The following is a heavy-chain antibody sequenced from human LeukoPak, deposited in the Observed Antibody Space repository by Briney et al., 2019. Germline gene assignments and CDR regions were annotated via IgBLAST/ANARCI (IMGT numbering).Heavy chain of an antibody. CDR3: AREMATIRLRNFDY. Sequence: PGGSLRLSCAASGFTFSSYAMHWVRQAPGKGLEWVAVISYDGSNKYYADSVKGRFTISRDNSKNTLYLQMNSLRAEDTAVYYCAREMATIRLRNFDYWGQGTLVTVSS. CDR1: GFTFSSYA. J-gene: IGHJ4*02. V-gene: IGHV3-30*04. D-gene: IGHD5-24*01. CDR2: ISYDGSNK.